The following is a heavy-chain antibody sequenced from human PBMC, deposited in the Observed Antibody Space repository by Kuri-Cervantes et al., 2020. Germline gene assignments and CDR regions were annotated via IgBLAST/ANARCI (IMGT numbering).Heavy chain of an antibody. CDR2: ISSSSSTI. J-gene: IGHJ6*03. CDR1: GFTFSSYS. V-gene: IGHV3-48*01. D-gene: IGHD3-10*01. CDR3: ARAPFYYGSRSRYYYYMDV. Sequence: GESLKISCAASGFTFSSYSMNWVRQAPGKGLEWVSYISSSSSTIYYADSVKGRFTISRDNAKNSLYLQMNSLRAEDTAVYYCARAPFYYGSRSRYYYYMDVWGKGTTVTVSS.